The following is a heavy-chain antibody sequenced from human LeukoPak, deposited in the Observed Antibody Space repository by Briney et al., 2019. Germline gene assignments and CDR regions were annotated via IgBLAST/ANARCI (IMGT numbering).Heavy chain of an antibody. D-gene: IGHD2-2*01. Sequence: VRPGGSLRLSCAASGFTFNAYSMNWVRQAPGKGLEWVSSISSSSSYIYYADSVKGRFTISRDNAKNSLYLQMNSLRAEDTAVYYCARDGYGWRIVVVPAATNYYYYGMDVWGQGTTVTVSS. CDR3: ARDGYGWRIVVVPAATNYYYYGMDV. V-gene: IGHV3-21*01. CDR2: ISSSSSYI. CDR1: GFTFNAYS. J-gene: IGHJ6*02.